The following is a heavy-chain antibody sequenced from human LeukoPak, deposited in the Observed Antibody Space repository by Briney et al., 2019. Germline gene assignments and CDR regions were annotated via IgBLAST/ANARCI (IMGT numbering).Heavy chain of an antibody. J-gene: IGHJ1*01. CDR3: ATDPSRAYSSSWYYFQH. CDR1: GYTLTELS. V-gene: IGHV1-24*01. Sequence: ASVKVSCKVSGYTLTELSMHWVRQAPGKGREWMGGFDPEDGETIYAQKFQGRVTMTEETSTDTAYMELSSLRSEDTAVYYCATDPSRAYSSSWYYFQHWGQGTLVTVSS. CDR2: FDPEDGET. D-gene: IGHD6-13*01.